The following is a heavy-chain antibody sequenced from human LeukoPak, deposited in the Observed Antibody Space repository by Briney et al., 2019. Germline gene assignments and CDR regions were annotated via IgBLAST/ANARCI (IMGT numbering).Heavy chain of an antibody. D-gene: IGHD5-18*01. CDR3: ARDGRGYSYGTKY. V-gene: IGHV1-69*01. CDR1: GGTFSSYA. CDR2: IIPIFGTA. Sequence: SVKVSCKASGGTFSSYAISWVRQAPGQALEWRGGIIPIFGTANYAQKFQGRVTITADESTSTAYMELSSLRSEDTAVYYCARDGRGYSYGTKYWGQGTLVTVSS. J-gene: IGHJ4*02.